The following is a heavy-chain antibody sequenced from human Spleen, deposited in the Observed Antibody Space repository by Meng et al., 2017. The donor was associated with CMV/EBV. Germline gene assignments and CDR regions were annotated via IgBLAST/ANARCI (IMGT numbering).Heavy chain of an antibody. V-gene: IGHV4-59*01. CDR2: IYHTGST. CDR1: GGSINSFYY. J-gene: IGHJ4*02. CDR3: ARGLGGLITIVGVAARIHFDF. Sequence: SETLSLTCTVSGGSINSFYYWRWIRQPPGKGLEWIGYIYHTGSTTYDPSRKSRVTLSLDTSKNQFSLRLSSVTAADTAVYYCARGLGGLITIVGVAARIHFDFWGQGSLVTVSS. D-gene: IGHD3-3*01.